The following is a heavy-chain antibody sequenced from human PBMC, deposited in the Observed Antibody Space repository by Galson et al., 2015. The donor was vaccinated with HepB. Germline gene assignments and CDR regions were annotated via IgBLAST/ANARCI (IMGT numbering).Heavy chain of an antibody. CDR3: ARGRGITTMNWFGP. CDR1: GFTFSDYY. D-gene: IGHD3-3*01. J-gene: IGHJ5*02. V-gene: IGHV3-11*01. CDR2: VSSSGSTI. Sequence: SLRLSCAASGFTFSDYYMSWIRQAPGEGLEWISYVSSSGSTISYADSVKGRFTISRDNAKNSLYLQMDSLRAEDTAVYYCARGRGITTMNWFGPWGQGTLVTVSS.